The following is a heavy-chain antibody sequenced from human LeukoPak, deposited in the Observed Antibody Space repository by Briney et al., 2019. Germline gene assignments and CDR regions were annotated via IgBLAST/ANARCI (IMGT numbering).Heavy chain of an antibody. CDR1: GGSISSSIYY. J-gene: IGHJ5*02. Sequence: SETLSLTCTVSGGSISSSIYYWGWIRQPPGKGLELIGHVYYTGSAYFNPSLKSRVTMSVDTSKNQFSLNLSSVTAADTAVYYCARDGAVAGTENWFDPWGQGTLVTVSS. CDR2: VYYTGSA. CDR3: ARDGAVAGTENWFDP. D-gene: IGHD6-19*01. V-gene: IGHV4-39*02.